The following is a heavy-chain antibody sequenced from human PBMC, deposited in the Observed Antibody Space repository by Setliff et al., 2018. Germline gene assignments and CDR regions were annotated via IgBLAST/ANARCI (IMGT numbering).Heavy chain of an antibody. J-gene: IGHJ6*03. V-gene: IGHV3-48*01. CDR1: GFTFSSYN. D-gene: IGHD1-26*01. Sequence: PGGSLRLSCAASGFTFSSYNMNWVRQAPGKGLEWVSYISSSSSTIYYADSVKGRFTISRDNAKNSLSLQMNSLRAEDTAVFYCARDPNSGSYWNYYYYMDVWGKGTTVTVS. CDR2: ISSSSSTI. CDR3: ARDPNSGSYWNYYYYMDV.